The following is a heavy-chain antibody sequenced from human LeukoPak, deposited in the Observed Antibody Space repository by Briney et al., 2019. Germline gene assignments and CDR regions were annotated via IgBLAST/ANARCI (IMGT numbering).Heavy chain of an antibody. V-gene: IGHV1-18*04. CDR3: ARNTDSSSWYVELDY. D-gene: IGHD6-13*01. Sequence: ASVKVSCKASGYTFTSYGISWVRQAPGQGLEWMGWISAYNGNTSYAQKLQGRVTMTTDTSTSTAYMELRSLRSDDTAVYYCARNTDSSSWYVELDYWGQGTLVTVSS. CDR2: ISAYNGNT. J-gene: IGHJ4*02. CDR1: GYTFTSYG.